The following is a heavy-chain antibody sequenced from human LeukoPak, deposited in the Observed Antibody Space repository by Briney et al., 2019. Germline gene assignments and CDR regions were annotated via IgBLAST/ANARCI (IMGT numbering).Heavy chain of an antibody. Sequence: GGSLRLSCAASGFTFSSSSMNWVRQAPGKGLEWVSSITSSSSSIYYADSVKGRFTISRDNAKDSLYLQMNSLRAEDTAVYYCAQLGSDWFDPWGQGTLVTVSS. CDR2: ITSSSSSI. CDR3: AQLGSDWFDP. CDR1: GFTFSSSS. D-gene: IGHD1-1*01. J-gene: IGHJ5*02. V-gene: IGHV3-21*01.